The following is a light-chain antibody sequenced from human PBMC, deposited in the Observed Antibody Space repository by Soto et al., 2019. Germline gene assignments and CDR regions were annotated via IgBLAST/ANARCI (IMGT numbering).Light chain of an antibody. Sequence: EIVLTQSPGTLSLSPGERATLSCRASQSVSSSYLAWYQQKPGQAPRLLIYGASSRAPGNPDRFSGSGSGTDFTLTISRLEPEDFAGYYCQQHGSSPPWTFGQGTKVEIK. J-gene: IGKJ1*01. CDR1: QSVSSSY. V-gene: IGKV3-20*01. CDR3: QQHGSSPPWT. CDR2: GAS.